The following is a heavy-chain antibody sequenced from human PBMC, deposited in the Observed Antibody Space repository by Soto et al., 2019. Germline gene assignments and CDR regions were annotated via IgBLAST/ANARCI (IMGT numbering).Heavy chain of an antibody. Sequence: HVQLVQSGAEVKKPGASVKVSCKASGYTFPSYGINWVRQAPGQGIEWMGWISGYNGNTNYAQKIQGRVTLTTDTTTSTAYMELGSVRSDGTAVYYCARGGSGSYIDYWGQGTLVTVSS. CDR2: ISGYNGNT. CDR1: GYTFPSYG. V-gene: IGHV1-18*01. D-gene: IGHD3-22*01. J-gene: IGHJ4*02. CDR3: ARGGSGSYIDY.